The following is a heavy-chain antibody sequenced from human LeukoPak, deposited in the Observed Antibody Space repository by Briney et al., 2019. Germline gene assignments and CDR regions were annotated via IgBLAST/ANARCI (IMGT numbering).Heavy chain of an antibody. CDR1: GFTFSSYS. CDR2: ISSSSSTI. V-gene: IGHV3-48*04. J-gene: IGHJ4*02. Sequence: GGSLRLSCAASGFTFSSYSMNWVRQAPGKGLEWVSYISSSSSTIYYEDSVKDRFTISRDNAKNSLYLQMNSLRAEDTAVYYCARDRRGYYGSGSSSGYFDYWGQGTLVTVSS. CDR3: ARDRRGYYGSGSSSGYFDY. D-gene: IGHD3-10*01.